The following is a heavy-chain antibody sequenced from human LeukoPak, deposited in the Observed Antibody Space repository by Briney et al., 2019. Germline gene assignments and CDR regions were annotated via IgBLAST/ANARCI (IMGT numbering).Heavy chain of an antibody. D-gene: IGHD1-14*01. J-gene: IGHJ6*03. V-gene: IGHV3-23*01. Sequence: GGSLRLSCAASGFTFSSYAMSWVRQAPGKGLEWVSAISDSGGSTYYADSVKGRFTISRDNSRNTLYLQMSSLRAEDTAVYYCAKFPRNFVAYYYYYMDVWGKGTTVTVSS. CDR3: AKFPRNFVAYYYYYMDV. CDR1: GFTFSSYA. CDR2: ISDSGGST.